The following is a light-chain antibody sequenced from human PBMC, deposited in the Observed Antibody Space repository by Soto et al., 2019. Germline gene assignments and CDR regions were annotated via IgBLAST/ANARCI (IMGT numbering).Light chain of an antibody. CDR3: QQRSHWPPIT. CDR1: QSVKTF. CDR2: DAS. J-gene: IGKJ5*01. Sequence: ILLPQSPATLSLSPGERATLSCRASQSVKTFLLWYQHRPGQAPRVLIYDASHRATGIPARFRGSGSGTDFTLTISSLEPEDAGIYYCQQRSHWPPITFGQVTRLEIK. V-gene: IGKV3-11*01.